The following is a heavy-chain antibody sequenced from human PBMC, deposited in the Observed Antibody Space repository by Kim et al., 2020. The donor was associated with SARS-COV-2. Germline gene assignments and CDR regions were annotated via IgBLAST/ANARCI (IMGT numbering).Heavy chain of an antibody. D-gene: IGHD3-10*01. CDR1: GGSISSSSYY. V-gene: IGHV4-39*07. Sequence: SETLSLTCTVSGGSISSSSYYWGWIRQPPGKGLEWIGSIYYSGSTYYNPSLKSRVTISVDTSKNQFSLKLSSVTAADTAVYYCARIRFGELLSERGWFDPWGQGTLVTVSS. J-gene: IGHJ5*02. CDR3: ARIRFGELLSERGWFDP. CDR2: IYYSGST.